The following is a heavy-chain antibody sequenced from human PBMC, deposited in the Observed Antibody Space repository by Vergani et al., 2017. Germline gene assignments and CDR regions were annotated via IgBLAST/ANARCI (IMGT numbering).Heavy chain of an antibody. J-gene: IGHJ6*04. D-gene: IGHD1-26*01. CDR1: GFIVSSYY. CDR2: LCSDDSK. CDR3: AMEYSGFPYKYYMDV. Sequence: EVELVETGGGLIQAGGSLRLPCEASGFIVSSYYMSWVRQAPGKGLEWVSVLCSDDSKYYSDSVYGRFTISRDNSKNTLELQMTSLGPEDTAVYYCAMEYSGFPYKYYMDVWGKGTTVTVSS. V-gene: IGHV3-53*02.